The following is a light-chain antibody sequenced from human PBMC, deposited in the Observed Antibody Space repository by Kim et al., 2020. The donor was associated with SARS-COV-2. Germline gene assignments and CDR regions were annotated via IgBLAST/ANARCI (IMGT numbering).Light chain of an antibody. CDR1: QSVGSHY. Sequence: LSPGERATRSCRASQSVGSHYLAWFQQKAGQAPRLLIYGASSRATGIPDRFSGSGSGTDFTLTISRLEPEDFAMYYCQQYGNSPRTFGQGTKLEI. J-gene: IGKJ2*01. CDR2: GAS. V-gene: IGKV3-20*01. CDR3: QQYGNSPRT.